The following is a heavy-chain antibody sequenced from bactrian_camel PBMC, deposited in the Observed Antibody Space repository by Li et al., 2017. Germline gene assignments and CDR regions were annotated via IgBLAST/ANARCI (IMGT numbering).Heavy chain of an antibody. J-gene: IGHJ4*01. Sequence: QLVESGGGSVQAGGSLRLSCATSGFNFSAYCMGWFRQAPDQEREGVATMSPGGTGIFYAGSVKGRFTISRDNAKNTLYLQMNSLKPEDTAMYYCAAAPYVGASGYCYAHLVTEYSNSGQGTQVTVS. V-gene: IGHV3S1*01. CDR3: AAAPYVGASGYCYAHLVTEYSN. CDR1: GFNFSAYC. CDR2: MSPGGTGI. D-gene: IGHD1*01.